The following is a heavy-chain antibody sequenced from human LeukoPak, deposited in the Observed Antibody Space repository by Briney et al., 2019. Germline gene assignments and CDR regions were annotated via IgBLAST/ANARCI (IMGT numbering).Heavy chain of an antibody. CDR3: ARSSTINYDFWSGPYRSNWFDP. CDR1: GGSISSGSYY. V-gene: IGHV4-61*02. D-gene: IGHD3-3*01. J-gene: IGHJ5*02. Sequence: PSETLSLTCTVSGGSISSGSYYWSWIRQPAGKGLEWIGRIYTSGSTSYNPSLKSRVTISVVTSKNQFSLKLSSVTAADTAVYYCARSSTINYDFWSGPYRSNWFDPWGQGTLVTVSS. CDR2: IYTSGST.